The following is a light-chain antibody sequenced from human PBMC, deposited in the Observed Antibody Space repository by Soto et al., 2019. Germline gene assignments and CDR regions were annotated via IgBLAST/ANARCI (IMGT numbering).Light chain of an antibody. CDR2: DAS. CDR3: QQRGTWPRVT. J-gene: IGKJ4*01. CDR1: QRISRS. Sequence: EVVLTQSPANLSLSPGESATLSCRASQRISRSFGWYQQKPGQSPRLLIYDASIRAAGIPARFRGGGSGTDFTLTISSLAAEDFAIFYCQQRGTWPRVTFGGGTKVEIK. V-gene: IGKV3-11*01.